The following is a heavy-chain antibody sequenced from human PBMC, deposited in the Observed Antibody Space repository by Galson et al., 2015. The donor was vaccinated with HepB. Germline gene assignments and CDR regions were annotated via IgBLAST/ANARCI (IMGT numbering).Heavy chain of an antibody. CDR3: ARSSGWTSDY. CDR1: GFTFSSHW. Sequence: SLRLSCAASGFTFSSHWMTWVRQAPGRGLEWVGNIEQAGTEINYVDSVKGRFTISRDDAKSSLYLQMNSLRVEDTAVYYCARSSGWTSDYWGQGTLVTVSS. J-gene: IGHJ4*02. CDR2: IEQAGTEI. V-gene: IGHV3-7*03. D-gene: IGHD6-19*01.